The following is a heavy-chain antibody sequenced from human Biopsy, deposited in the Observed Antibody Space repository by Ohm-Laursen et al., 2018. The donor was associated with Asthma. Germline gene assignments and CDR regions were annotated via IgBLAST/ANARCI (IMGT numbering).Heavy chain of an antibody. D-gene: IGHD2-15*01. Sequence: ASVKVSCKASGYTFTDYGIAWVRQAPGQGLEWMGWSSAYNGHTKYAQKFQDRVTMTTDKSANTAHMELRSLTSDDTAVYYCVRDKVVVVPGSKGPTDWFDPWGQGTLVTVSS. J-gene: IGHJ5*02. CDR3: VRDKVVVVPGSKGPTDWFDP. V-gene: IGHV1-18*04. CDR1: GYTFTDYG. CDR2: SSAYNGHT.